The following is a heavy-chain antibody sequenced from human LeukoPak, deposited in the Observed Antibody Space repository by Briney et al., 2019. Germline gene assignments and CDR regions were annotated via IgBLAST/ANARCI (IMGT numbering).Heavy chain of an antibody. Sequence: ASVKVSCKTSGYTFTSYDINWVRQTTGQGLGWMGWMNPNSGNTGYAQKFQGRVTITRNPSISTAYMELSSLNSADTAVYYCARESGFYGSGSRYWGQGTLVTVSS. CDR2: MNPNSGNT. CDR3: ARESGFYGSGSRY. V-gene: IGHV1-8*01. J-gene: IGHJ4*02. D-gene: IGHD3-10*01. CDR1: GYTFTSYD.